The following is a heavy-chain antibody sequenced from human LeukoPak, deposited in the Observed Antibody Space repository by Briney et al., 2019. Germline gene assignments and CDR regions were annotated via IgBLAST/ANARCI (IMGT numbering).Heavy chain of an antibody. V-gene: IGHV3-30*18. J-gene: IGHJ4*02. CDR3: AKDDTYYYDSSGHLGY. CDR2: ISYDGSNK. Sequence: PGGSLRLSCAASGFTFSSYGMLWVRQAPGKGLEWVAVISYDGSNKYYADSVKGRFTISRDNSKNTLYLQMNSLRAEDTAVYYCAKDDTYYYDSSGHLGYWGQGTLVTVSS. D-gene: IGHD3-22*01. CDR1: GFTFSSYG.